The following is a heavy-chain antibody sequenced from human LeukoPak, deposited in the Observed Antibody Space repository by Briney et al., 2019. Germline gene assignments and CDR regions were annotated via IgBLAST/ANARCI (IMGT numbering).Heavy chain of an antibody. Sequence: GGSLRLSCAASRFTLSNYAMSWVRQAPGKGLEWVSAISGSGGSTYYADSVKGRFTISRDNSKNTLYLQMNSLRAEDTAVYYCAKVSSYDILTGYSPLIDYWGQGTLVTVSS. D-gene: IGHD3-9*01. V-gene: IGHV3-23*01. J-gene: IGHJ4*02. CDR1: RFTLSNYA. CDR2: ISGSGGST. CDR3: AKVSSYDILTGYSPLIDY.